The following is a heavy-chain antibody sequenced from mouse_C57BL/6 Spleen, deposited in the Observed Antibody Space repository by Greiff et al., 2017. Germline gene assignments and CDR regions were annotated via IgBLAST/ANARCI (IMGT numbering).Heavy chain of an antibody. D-gene: IGHD3-1*01. CDR1: GFTFSSYA. V-gene: IGHV5-4*01. J-gene: IGHJ2*01. Sequence: DVKLVESGGGLVKPGGSLKLSCAASGFTFSSYAMSWVRQTPEQRLEWVATISDGGSYTYYPDNVKGRFTISRDNAKYNLYLQMSHLKSEDTAMYYCAREWGGSGYFDYWGQGTTRTVSS. CDR3: AREWGGSGYFDY. CDR2: ISDGGSYT.